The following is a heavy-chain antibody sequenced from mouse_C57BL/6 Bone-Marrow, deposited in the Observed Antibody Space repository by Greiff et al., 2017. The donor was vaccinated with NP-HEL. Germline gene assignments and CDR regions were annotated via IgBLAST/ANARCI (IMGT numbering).Heavy chain of an antibody. V-gene: IGHV1-69*01. J-gene: IGHJ2*01. CDR2: IDPSDSYP. CDR1: GYTFTSYW. CDR3: ARGGFDY. Sequence: VQLQQPGAELVMPGASVKLSCKASGYTFTSYWMHWVKQRPGQGLEWIGEIDPSDSYPNYNQKFKGKSTLTVDKSTSPAYMQLSSLTSEDSAVYYCARGGFDYWGQGTTLTVSS.